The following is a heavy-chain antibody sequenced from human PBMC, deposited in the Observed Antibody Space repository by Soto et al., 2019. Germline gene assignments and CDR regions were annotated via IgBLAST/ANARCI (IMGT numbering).Heavy chain of an antibody. D-gene: IGHD3-16*01. V-gene: IGHV3-21*04. J-gene: IGHJ4*02. CDR3: AKDLAQTYYYDFAAYYPFDY. CDR1: GFTFSTYS. CDR2: ISSSSNYI. Sequence: GGSLRLSCAASGFTFSTYSMNWVRQAPGKGLEWVSSISSSSNYIYYADSMKGRFTISRDNAKNTLYLQMNSLRAEDTAIYYCAKDLAQTYYYDFAAYYPFDYWGPGTLVTVSS.